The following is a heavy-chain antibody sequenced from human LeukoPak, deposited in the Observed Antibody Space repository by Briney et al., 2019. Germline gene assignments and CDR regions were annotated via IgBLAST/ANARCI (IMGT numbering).Heavy chain of an antibody. CDR2: INPNSGGT. D-gene: IGHD4-17*01. J-gene: IGHJ4*02. V-gene: IGHV1-2*02. CDR1: GYTFIGYY. Sequence: ASVKVSCKASGYTFIGYYMHWVRQAPGQGLEWMGWINPNSGGTNYAQKFQGRVTMTRDTSISTAYMELSRLRSDDTAVYYCTRDLMTTVPTAVDYWGQGTLVTVSS. CDR3: TRDLMTTVPTAVDY.